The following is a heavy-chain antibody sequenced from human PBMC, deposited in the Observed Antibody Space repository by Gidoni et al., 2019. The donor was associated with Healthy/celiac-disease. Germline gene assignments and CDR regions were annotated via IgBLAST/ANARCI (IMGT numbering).Heavy chain of an antibody. CDR3: ASLGYCSGGSCYPDDYYYYMDV. V-gene: IGHV3-30*03. CDR1: GLTFSSYG. Sequence: QVQLVESGGGVVQPGRSLRLSCAATGLTFSSYGMHCLRQAPGKGLEWVAVISYDGSNKDYADSVKGRFTISRDNSKNTLYLQMNSLRAEDTAVYYCASLGYCSGGSCYPDDYYYYMDVWGKGTTVTVSS. D-gene: IGHD2-15*01. CDR2: ISYDGSNK. J-gene: IGHJ6*03.